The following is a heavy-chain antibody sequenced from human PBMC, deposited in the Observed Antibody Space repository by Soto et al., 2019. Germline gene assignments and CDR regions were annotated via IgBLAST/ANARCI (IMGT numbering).Heavy chain of an antibody. J-gene: IGHJ3*02. Sequence: EVQLLESGGGLVQPGGSLRLSCAASGFTFSSYAMSWVRQAPGKGLEWVSSTSGSGGSTYYADSVKGRFTFSRDNSKNTLYLKMNSLRVEDTAIYYCARYSTGWFDAFDIWGQGTMVTVSS. CDR1: GFTFSSYA. CDR2: TSGSGGST. D-gene: IGHD6-19*01. V-gene: IGHV3-23*01. CDR3: ARYSTGWFDAFDI.